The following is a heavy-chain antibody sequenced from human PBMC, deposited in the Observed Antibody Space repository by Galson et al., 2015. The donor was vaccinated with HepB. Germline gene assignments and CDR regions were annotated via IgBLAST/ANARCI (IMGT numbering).Heavy chain of an antibody. CDR1: GGTFSSYA. CDR3: ARNLIVVVTAIPYYYYGMDV. D-gene: IGHD2-21*02. CDR2: IIPIFGTA. Sequence: SVKVSCKASGGTFSSYAISWVRQAPGQGLEWMGGIIPIFGTANYAQKFQGRVTITADESTSTAYMELSSLRSEDTAVYYCARNLIVVVTAIPYYYYGMDVWGQGTTVTVSS. V-gene: IGHV1-69*13. J-gene: IGHJ6*02.